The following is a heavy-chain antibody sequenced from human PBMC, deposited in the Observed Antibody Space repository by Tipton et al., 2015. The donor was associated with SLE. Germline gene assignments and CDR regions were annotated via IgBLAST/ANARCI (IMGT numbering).Heavy chain of an antibody. CDR2: IYYSGST. Sequence: TLSLTCTVSGGSISSSNYPWSWIRQPPGKGLEWIGYIYYSGSTDYNPSLKSRVTISVDTSKNQFSLRLTSVTAADTAVYYCVRGLGEIDYGDYGDLWGQGTLVTVSS. J-gene: IGHJ5*02. CDR1: GGSISSSNYP. CDR3: VRGLGEIDYGDYGDL. D-gene: IGHD4-17*01. V-gene: IGHV4-61*05.